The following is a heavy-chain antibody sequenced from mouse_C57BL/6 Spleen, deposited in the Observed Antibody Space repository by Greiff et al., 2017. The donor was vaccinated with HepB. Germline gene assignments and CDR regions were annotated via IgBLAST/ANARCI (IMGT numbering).Heavy chain of an antibody. Sequence: EVHLVESGAELVRPGASVKLSCTASGFNIKDDYMHWVKQRPEQGLEWIGWIDPENGDTEYASKFQGKATITADTSSNTAYLQLSSLTSEDTAVYYCTYTEGFAYWGQGTLVTVSA. CDR1: GFNIKDDY. CDR3: TYTEGFAY. D-gene: IGHD2-12*01. V-gene: IGHV14-4*01. J-gene: IGHJ3*01. CDR2: IDPENGDT.